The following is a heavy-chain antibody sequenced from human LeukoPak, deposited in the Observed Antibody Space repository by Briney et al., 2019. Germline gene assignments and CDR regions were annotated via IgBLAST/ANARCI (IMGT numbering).Heavy chain of an antibody. V-gene: IGHV3-23*01. D-gene: IGHD4-17*01. CDR1: GFTFSSYA. Sequence: PGGSLRLSCAASGFTFSSYAMSWVRQAPGKGLEWVSGISDSATSTSYADSVKGRFTISRDNSKNTMSLQMNSLRVEDTAVYYRAKVSAXXRXTPLRRTTVTPGLWGQGTLVTVSS. CDR2: ISDSATST. J-gene: IGHJ4*02. CDR3: AKVSAXXRXTPLRRTTVTPGL.